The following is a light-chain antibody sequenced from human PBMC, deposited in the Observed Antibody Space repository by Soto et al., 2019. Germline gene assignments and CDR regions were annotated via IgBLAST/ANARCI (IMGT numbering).Light chain of an antibody. J-gene: IGKJ1*01. CDR2: LGS. CDR1: QSVFSNSKNRNH. CDR3: MQALQTRT. Sequence: DIVMAQSPDSLAVSLGERATINCKSSQSVFSNSKNRNHLSWYLQKPGQSPQLLIYLGSNRASGVPDRFSGSGSGTDFTLKISRVEAEDVGVYYCMQALQTRTFGQGTKVDIK. V-gene: IGKV2-28*01.